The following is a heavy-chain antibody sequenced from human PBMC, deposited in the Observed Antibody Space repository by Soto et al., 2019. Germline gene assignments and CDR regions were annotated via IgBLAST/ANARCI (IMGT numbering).Heavy chain of an antibody. D-gene: IGHD3-22*01. V-gene: IGHV1-69*13. Sequence: GASVEVSCKASGGTFSIYAIIWVRQAPGQGLEWMGGIIPIFGTANYAQKFQGRVTITADESTSTAYMELSSLRSEDTAVYYCARGSHEDSSGYYPTREFGMDVWGQGTTVTVSS. J-gene: IGHJ6*02. CDR2: IIPIFGTA. CDR1: GGTFSIYA. CDR3: ARGSHEDSSGYYPTREFGMDV.